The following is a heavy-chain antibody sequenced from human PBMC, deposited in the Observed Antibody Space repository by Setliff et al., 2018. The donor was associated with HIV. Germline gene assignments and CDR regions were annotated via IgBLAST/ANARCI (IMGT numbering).Heavy chain of an antibody. CDR1: GGSISSGSYY. J-gene: IGHJ2*01. CDR3: ARSGPRDHDFWSDQSRRYFDL. D-gene: IGHD3-3*01. CDR2: IYISGST. Sequence: SETLSLTCTVSGGSISSGSYYWSWIRQPAGKGLEWIGRIYISGSTNYNPSLKSRVTISVDTSKNQFSLKLSSVTAADTAVYYCARSGPRDHDFWSDQSRRYFDLWGRGTLVTVSS. V-gene: IGHV4-61*02.